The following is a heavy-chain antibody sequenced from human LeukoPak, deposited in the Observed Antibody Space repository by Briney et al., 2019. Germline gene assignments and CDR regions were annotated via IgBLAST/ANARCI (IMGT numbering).Heavy chain of an antibody. CDR3: ARGDSYFDL. CDR1: GYTFTGYY. V-gene: IGHV1-2*02. CDR2: INPNSGDT. J-gene: IGHJ2*01. Sequence: ASVKVSCKASGYTFTGYYIYWVRQAPGQGLGCMGWINPNSGDTNYAQKFQGRVTMTGDTSISTAYMELSRLTSDDTALYYCARGDSYFDLWGRGTLVTVSS.